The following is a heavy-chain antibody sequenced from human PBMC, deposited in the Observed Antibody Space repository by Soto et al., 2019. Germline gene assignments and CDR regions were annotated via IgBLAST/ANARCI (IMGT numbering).Heavy chain of an antibody. J-gene: IGHJ4*02. CDR1: GFTFSSYA. V-gene: IGHV3-23*01. D-gene: IGHD3-10*01. CDR2: ISGSGGST. CDR3: AKPRALWFGEPSLDY. Sequence: GGSLRLSCAASGFTFSSYAMSWVRQAPGKGLEWVSAISGSGGSTYYADSVKGRFTISRDNSKNTLYLQMNSLRAEDTAVYYCAKPRALWFGEPSLDYWGQGTLVTVSS.